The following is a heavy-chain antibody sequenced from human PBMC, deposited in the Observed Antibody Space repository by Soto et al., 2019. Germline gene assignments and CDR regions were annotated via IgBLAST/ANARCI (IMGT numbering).Heavy chain of an antibody. CDR1: GFTFDDYA. D-gene: IGHD6-19*01. Sequence: EVQLVESGGGWVQPGRSLRVSCAASGFTFDDYAMHWVRQAPGKGLEWVSGINWNGGSIGYADSVKGRCTISRDNAKNSLYLQMNSLRAEDTALYYCAKSPYSSGSDDAFDIWGQGTMVTVSS. J-gene: IGHJ3*02. V-gene: IGHV3-9*01. CDR3: AKSPYSSGSDDAFDI. CDR2: INWNGGSI.